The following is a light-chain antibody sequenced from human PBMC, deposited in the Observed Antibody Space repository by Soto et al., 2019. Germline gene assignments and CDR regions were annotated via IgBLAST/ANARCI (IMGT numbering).Light chain of an antibody. V-gene: IGLV2-23*02. CDR2: EVT. Sequence: QSVLTQPASVSGSPGQSITISCTGTSSDVGSYNLVSWYQQYPDKAPKLMIYEVTKRPSGVSNRFSGSKSGNTASLTVSGFQVEDEADYYCCSYAGSSTFVFGTGTKVTVL. CDR3: CSYAGSSTFV. CDR1: SSDVGSYNL. J-gene: IGLJ1*01.